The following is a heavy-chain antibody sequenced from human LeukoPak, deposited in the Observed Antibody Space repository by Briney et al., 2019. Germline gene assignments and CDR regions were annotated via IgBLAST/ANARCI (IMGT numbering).Heavy chain of an antibody. V-gene: IGHV1-46*01. Sequence: ASAKVSCKVSGYTFTSNFMHWVRQAPGQGLEWMGIISPSDGTTSYAQSFQGRVTMTRDMSTSTVFMELSTLRSEDTAIYYCARDQRGSSSWESYFDYWGQGTLVTVPS. CDR3: ARDQRGSSSWESYFDY. J-gene: IGHJ4*02. D-gene: IGHD6-13*01. CDR1: GYTFTSNF. CDR2: ISPSDGTT.